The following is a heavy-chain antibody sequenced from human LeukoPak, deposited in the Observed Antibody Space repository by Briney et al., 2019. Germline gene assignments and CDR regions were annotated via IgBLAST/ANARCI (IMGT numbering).Heavy chain of an antibody. Sequence: GGSLKLSCAASGFTFSGYWMSWVRQTPDKGLEWVATIKQDGSEIYYVDSVKGRFTISRDNAENSLYLQMNSLRADDTAVYYCARDKIVGPTTLDYRGQGTLVTVSS. D-gene: IGHD1-26*01. CDR2: IKQDGSEI. J-gene: IGHJ4*02. CDR1: GFTFSGYW. CDR3: ARDKIVGPTTLDY. V-gene: IGHV3-7*01.